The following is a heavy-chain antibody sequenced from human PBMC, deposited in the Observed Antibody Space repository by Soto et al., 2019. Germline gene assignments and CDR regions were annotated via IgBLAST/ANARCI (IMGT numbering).Heavy chain of an antibody. CDR1: GYTFTSYD. V-gene: IGHV1-8*01. D-gene: IGHD1-1*01. J-gene: IGHJ6*02. CDR3: ARVNDVPPAQRYCMDV. CDR2: MNPNSGNT. Sequence: QVQLVPSGAEVKKPGASVKVSCTASGYTFTSYDIRWVRQATGQVIDWMGWMNPNSGNTGYSQKFQGRVTMTRITSMSTAYIELSSLRSEDTAVYYCARVNDVPPAQRYCMDVWGQGTKVTVSS.